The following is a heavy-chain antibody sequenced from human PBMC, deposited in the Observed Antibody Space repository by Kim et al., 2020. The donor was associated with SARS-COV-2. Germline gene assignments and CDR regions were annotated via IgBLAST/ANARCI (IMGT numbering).Heavy chain of an antibody. D-gene: IGHD1-26*01. CDR1: GGSISDFY. Sequence: SETLSLTCSVSGGSISDFYWSWIRQSPGKGLEWIGYIYHTGSTKVTPSLRSRVTVSVDTSKNQFSLRLTSVTAADTAVYYCARHPGGGSFGWRAFEIWGQGTMVTVSS. CDR2: IYHTGST. V-gene: IGHV4-59*08. J-gene: IGHJ3*02. CDR3: ARHPGGGSFGWRAFEI.